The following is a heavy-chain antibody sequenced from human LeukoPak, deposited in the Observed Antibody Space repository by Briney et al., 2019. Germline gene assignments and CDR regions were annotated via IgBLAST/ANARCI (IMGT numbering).Heavy chain of an antibody. J-gene: IGHJ6*02. CDR2: IIPILGIA. CDR3: ARVRSPRVLEWFPIPANTPETSFGMDV. CDR1: GGTFSSYA. V-gene: IGHV1-69*04. Sequence: ASVKVSCKASGGTFSSYAISWVRQAPGQGLEWMGRIIPILGIANYAQKFQGRVTITAEKSTSTAYMELSSLRSEDTAVYYCARVRSPRVLEWFPIPANTPETSFGMDVWGQGTTVTVSS. D-gene: IGHD3-3*01.